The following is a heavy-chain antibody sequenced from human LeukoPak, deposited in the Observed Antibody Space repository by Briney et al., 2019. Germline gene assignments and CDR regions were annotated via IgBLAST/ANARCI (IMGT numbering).Heavy chain of an antibody. J-gene: IGHJ6*04. CDR2: ISSSGSTI. CDR3: AELGITMIGGV. Sequence: GGSLRLSCEAPGFTSSSYEINWVRQAPGRGLERVSYISSSGSTIYYADSVKGRFTISRDNAKNSLYLQMNSLRAEDTAVYYCAELGITMIGGVWGKGTTVTISS. V-gene: IGHV3-48*03. CDR1: GFTSSSYE. D-gene: IGHD3-10*02.